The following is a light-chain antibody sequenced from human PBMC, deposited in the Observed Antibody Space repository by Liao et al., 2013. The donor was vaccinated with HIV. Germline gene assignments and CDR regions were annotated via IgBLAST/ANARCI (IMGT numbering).Light chain of an antibody. V-gene: IGLV3-25*03. J-gene: IGLJ3*02. CDR3: QSADSSGTYVV. CDR2: RDN. Sequence: SYELTQPPSVSVSPGQTARITCSGDALPKQYAYWYQQKPGQAPVLVIYRDNERPSGIPERFSGSSSGTTVTLTISGVQAEDEADYFCQSADSSGTYVVFGGGTQADRP. CDR1: ALPKQY.